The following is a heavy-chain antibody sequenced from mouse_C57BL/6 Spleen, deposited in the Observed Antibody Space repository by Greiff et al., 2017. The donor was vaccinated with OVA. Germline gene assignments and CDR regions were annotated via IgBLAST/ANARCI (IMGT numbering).Heavy chain of an antibody. CDR3: ARDEGTTVVADYFDY. CDR1: GFTFSSYA. J-gene: IGHJ2*01. CDR2: ISDGGSYT. V-gene: IGHV5-4*01. D-gene: IGHD1-1*01. Sequence: EVMLVESGGGLVKPGGSLKLSCAASGFTFSSYAMSWVRQTPEKRLEWVATISDGGSYTYYPDNVKGRFTISRDNAKNNLYLQMSHLKSEDTAMYYCARDEGTTVVADYFDYWGQGTTLTVSS.